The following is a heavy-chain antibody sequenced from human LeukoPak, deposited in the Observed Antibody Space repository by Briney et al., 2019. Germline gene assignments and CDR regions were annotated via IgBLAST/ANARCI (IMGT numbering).Heavy chain of an antibody. V-gene: IGHV1-46*01. CDR1: GNTFTMYY. CDR2: INPSDGAT. CDR3: ARDGSGDYVGGADY. J-gene: IGHJ4*02. Sequence: ASVKVSCKASGNTFTMYYIHWVRQAPGQGLEWMGMINPSDGATTYAQRFQGRVTMTRDTSISTVYMELSRLRSDDTAVYYCARDGSGDYVGGADYWGQGTLVTVSS. D-gene: IGHD4-17*01.